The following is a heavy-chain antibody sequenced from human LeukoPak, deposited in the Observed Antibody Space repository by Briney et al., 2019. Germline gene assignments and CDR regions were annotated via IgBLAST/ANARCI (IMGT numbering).Heavy chain of an antibody. V-gene: IGHV4-4*07. Sequence: SETLSLTCTVSGGSISSYYWSWIRQPAGKGLEWIGRIYTSGSTNYNPPLKSRVTMSVDTSKNQFSLKLSSVTAADTAVYYCARGLRLVVPAANNWFDPWGQGTLVTVSS. CDR1: GGSISSYY. CDR2: IYTSGST. J-gene: IGHJ5*02. D-gene: IGHD2-2*01. CDR3: ARGLRLVVPAANNWFDP.